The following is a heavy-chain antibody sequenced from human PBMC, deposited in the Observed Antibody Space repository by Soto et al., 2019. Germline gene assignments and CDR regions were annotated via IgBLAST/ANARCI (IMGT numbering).Heavy chain of an antibody. D-gene: IGHD6-13*01. CDR2: ISYDGSNK. Sequence: GGSLRLSCAASGFTFSSYAMHWVRQAPGKGLEWVAVISYDGSNKYYADSVKGRFTISRDNSKNTLYLQMNSLRAEDTAVYYCARGAAAAPYAFDIWGQGTMVTVSS. CDR1: GFTFSSYA. CDR3: ARGAAAAPYAFDI. V-gene: IGHV3-30*04. J-gene: IGHJ3*02.